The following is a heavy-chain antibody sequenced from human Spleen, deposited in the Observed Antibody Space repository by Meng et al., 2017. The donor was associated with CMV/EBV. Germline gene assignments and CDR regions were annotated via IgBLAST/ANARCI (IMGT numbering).Heavy chain of an antibody. Sequence: GESLKISCAASGFTFSSYEMNWVRQAPGKGLEWVSYISSSGSAIYYADSVKGRFTISRDNAKNSLYLQMNSLRAEDTAVYYCARDDTYYDFWSGYYQFVGSNYHYYYGMDVWGQGTTVTVSS. CDR1: GFTFSSYE. J-gene: IGHJ6*02. D-gene: IGHD3-3*01. CDR3: ARDDTYYDFWSGYYQFVGSNYHYYYGMDV. CDR2: ISSSGSAI. V-gene: IGHV3-48*03.